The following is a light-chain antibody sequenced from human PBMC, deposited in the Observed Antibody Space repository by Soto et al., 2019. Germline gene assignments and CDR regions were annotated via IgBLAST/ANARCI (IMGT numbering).Light chain of an antibody. CDR2: ATS. V-gene: IGKV1-39*01. CDR1: QPISLY. CDR3: QHSYTTPLT. Sequence: DIQMTQSPSSLSASVGDTVTITCRASQPISLYLSWYQQKPGKAPKLLMSATSRLQSGVPSRFSGNGSGTGFTLTITSLQPEDFAHYYCQHSYTTPLTFGGGTRVQI. J-gene: IGKJ4*01.